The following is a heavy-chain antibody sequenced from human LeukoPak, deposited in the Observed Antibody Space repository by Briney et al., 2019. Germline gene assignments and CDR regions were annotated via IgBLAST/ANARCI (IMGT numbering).Heavy chain of an antibody. CDR3: ANGRAHYYDSSGPTSTN. CDR1: GCTFSSYW. Sequence: PGGSLRLSCAASGCTFSSYWMHWVRHTPGKGLVWVSRIKGDGSSTSYADSVKGRFTISRDNSKNTLYLQMNSLRAEDTAVYYCANGRAHYYDSSGPTSTNWGQGTLVTVSS. J-gene: IGHJ4*02. CDR2: IKGDGSST. D-gene: IGHD3-22*01. V-gene: IGHV3-74*01.